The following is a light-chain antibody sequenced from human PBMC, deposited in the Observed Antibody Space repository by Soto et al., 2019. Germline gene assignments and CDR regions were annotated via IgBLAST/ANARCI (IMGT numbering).Light chain of an antibody. CDR1: SNDVGGYNY. J-gene: IGLJ2*01. V-gene: IGLV2-14*01. Sequence: QSALTQPASVSGSPGQSITISCTGTSNDVGGYNYVSWYQQHPGKAPKLMMYEVSNRPSGVSDRFSGSKSGNTDSLIISGLLAEDEADYYCSSFTSRTTVLFGGGTKLTVL. CDR3: SSFTSRTTVL. CDR2: EVS.